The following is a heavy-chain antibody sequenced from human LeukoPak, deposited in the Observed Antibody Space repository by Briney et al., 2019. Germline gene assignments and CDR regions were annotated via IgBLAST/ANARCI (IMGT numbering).Heavy chain of an antibody. CDR2: ISYDGSNK. CDR1: GFTFSSYG. CDR3: AKDALDTVAQVSLFYYYYGMDV. D-gene: IGHD6-19*01. V-gene: IGHV3-30*18. Sequence: GGSLRLSCAASGFTFSSYGMHWVRQAPGKGLEWVAVISYDGSNKYYADSVKGRFTISRDNSKNTLYLQMNGLRAEDTAVYYCAKDALDTVAQVSLFYYYYGMDVWGQGTTVTVSS. J-gene: IGHJ6*02.